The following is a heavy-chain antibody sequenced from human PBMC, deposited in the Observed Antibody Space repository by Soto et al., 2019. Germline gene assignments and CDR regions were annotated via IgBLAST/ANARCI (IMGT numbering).Heavy chain of an antibody. CDR3: VRHRNYIFSGSDNWFDP. CDR2: IYFSGVT. Sequence: PSETLSLTCTVSGCSMRSTSFYWGWIRQSPGKGLEWIASIYFSGVTHYNPSLKSRVTISIDTFKNQSFLKLTSVTAADSSLYYCVRHRNYIFSGSDNWFDPWGQGTLVTVSS. V-gene: IGHV4-39*01. CDR1: GCSMRSTSFY. D-gene: IGHD3-10*01. J-gene: IGHJ5*02.